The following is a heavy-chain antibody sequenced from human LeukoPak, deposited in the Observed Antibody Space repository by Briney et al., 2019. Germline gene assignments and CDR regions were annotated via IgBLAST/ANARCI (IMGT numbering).Heavy chain of an antibody. CDR3: ARDDRSVDTAMSFQH. D-gene: IGHD5-18*01. CDR2: ISTYNGNT. J-gene: IGHJ1*01. CDR1: GYTFTSYG. V-gene: IGHV1-18*01. Sequence: ASVKVSCKASGYTFTSYGISWVRQAPGQGLERMGWISTYNGNTHYAQNLQGRVTMTTDTSTSTAYMELRSLTSDDTAVYYCARDDRSVDTAMSFQHWGQGTLVTVSS.